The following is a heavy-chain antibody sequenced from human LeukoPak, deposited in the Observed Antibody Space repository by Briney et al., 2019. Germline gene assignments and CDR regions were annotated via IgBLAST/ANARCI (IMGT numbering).Heavy chain of an antibody. CDR3: ARNGYLNWFDP. D-gene: IGHD5-18*01. CDR1: GFTFNDYW. Sequence: GGSLRLSCAASGFTFNDYWMHWVRQAPGKGLEWVSHINSDGRDTNYADSVKGRFTISRDNAKNSLYLQMNSLRAEDTAVYYCARNGYLNWFDPWGQGTLVTVSS. J-gene: IGHJ5*02. CDR2: INSDGRDT. V-gene: IGHV3-74*01.